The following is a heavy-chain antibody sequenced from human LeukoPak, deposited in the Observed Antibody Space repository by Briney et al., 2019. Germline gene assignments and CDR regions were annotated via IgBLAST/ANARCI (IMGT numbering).Heavy chain of an antibody. J-gene: IGHJ5*02. CDR1: GFTFSSYN. V-gene: IGHV3-21*01. CDR3: ARDLWFDP. CDR2: ITSSSSYI. Sequence: GGSLRLSCAASGFTFSSYNMNWVRQAPGKGLEWVSSITSSSSYIYYADSVKGRFTISRDNSKNTLYLQMNSLRAEDTAVYYCARDLWFDPWGQGTLVTVSS.